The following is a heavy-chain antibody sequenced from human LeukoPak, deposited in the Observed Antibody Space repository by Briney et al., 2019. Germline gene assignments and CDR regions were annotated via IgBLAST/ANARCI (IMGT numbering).Heavy chain of an antibody. CDR1: GGTFSSYA. D-gene: IGHD3-22*01. V-gene: IGHV1-69*05. CDR3: ARGIGPDYYDSKDYYYMDV. CDR2: IIPIFGTA. Sequence: SVKVSCKASGGTFSSYAISWVRQAPGQGLELMGRIIPIFGTANYVQKFQGRGTITTDESTSTAYMELSSLRSEDTAVYYCARGIGPDYYDSKDYYYMDVWGKGTTVTVSS. J-gene: IGHJ6*03.